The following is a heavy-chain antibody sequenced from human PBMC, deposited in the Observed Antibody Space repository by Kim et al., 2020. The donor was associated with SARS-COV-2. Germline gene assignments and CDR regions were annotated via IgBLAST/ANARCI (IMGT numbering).Heavy chain of an antibody. CDR1: GGSINSGNYY. CDR3: AKEGMTTADYYYYGIDV. V-gene: IGHV4-61*02. D-gene: IGHD4-17*01. Sequence: SETLSLTCSVSGGSINSGNYYWSWTRQPAGKGLEWIGRFYTSGSTNYNPSLKSRVTISVDTSKNQFSLKLTSVTAADAAVYYCAKEGMTTADYYYYGIDVWGQGTTVTVSS. J-gene: IGHJ6*02. CDR2: FYTSGST.